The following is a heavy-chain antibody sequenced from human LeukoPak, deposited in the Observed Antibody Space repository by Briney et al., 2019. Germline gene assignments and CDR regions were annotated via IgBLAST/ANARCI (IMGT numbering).Heavy chain of an antibody. J-gene: IGHJ4*02. CDR2: ISYDGSNK. CDR1: GFTFSIYS. CDR3: AKDRPAVAGRSTLDY. V-gene: IGHV3-30*18. D-gene: IGHD6-19*01. Sequence: GGPLRLSCAASGFTFSIYSMNWVRHAPDKALEWVAVISYDGSNKYYAHSVKGRFTISRDNSKNTLYLQMNSLRAEDTAVYYCAKDRPAVAGRSTLDYWGQGTLVTVSS.